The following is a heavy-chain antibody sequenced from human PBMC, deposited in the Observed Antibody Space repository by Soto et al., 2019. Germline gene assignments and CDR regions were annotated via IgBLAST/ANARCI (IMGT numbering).Heavy chain of an antibody. D-gene: IGHD3-10*01. CDR1: GGSISSYY. V-gene: IGHV4-39*01. Sequence: TSETRSLTCTVSGGSISSYYWGWMRQPPGKGLEWIASFFICGNTYYNPSLKRRVTISVDTSNNQFSLKLSSVTAADTVVYFCARRHGLDIDVYYWGQGILVTVSS. CDR3: ARRHGLDIDVYY. CDR2: FFICGNT. J-gene: IGHJ4*02.